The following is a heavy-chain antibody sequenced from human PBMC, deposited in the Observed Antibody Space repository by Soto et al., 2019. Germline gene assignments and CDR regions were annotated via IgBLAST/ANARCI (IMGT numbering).Heavy chain of an antibody. V-gene: IGHV4-59*01. J-gene: IGHJ6*02. CDR1: GGSISRYY. Sequence: QVQLQESGPGLVKPSETLSLTCTVSGGSISRYYWSWIRQPPGKGLEWIGYMYNTGSTVYNPSFTRRVTIQVDTSKNQFSLKLNSVTAADTAVYYCARDLWGYCGTDCYPLDVWGQGTTVTVSS. CDR2: MYNTGST. D-gene: IGHD2-21*02. CDR3: ARDLWGYCGTDCYPLDV.